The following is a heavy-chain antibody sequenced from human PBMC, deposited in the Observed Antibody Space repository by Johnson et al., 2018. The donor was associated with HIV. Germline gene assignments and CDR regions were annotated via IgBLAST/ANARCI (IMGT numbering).Heavy chain of an antibody. CDR3: AKDRSWGSLNAFEI. D-gene: IGHD7-27*01. V-gene: IGHV3-7*03. J-gene: IGHJ3*02. CDR2: IKQDGSEK. CDR1: GFTFSSYW. Sequence: VQLVESGGGLVQPGGSLRLSCAASGFTFSSYWMSWVRQAPGKGLEWVANIKQDGSEKYCVDSVKGRFTISRDNSKNTLYVQMNSLRAEDTAVYYCAKDRSWGSLNAFEIWGQGTMVTVSS.